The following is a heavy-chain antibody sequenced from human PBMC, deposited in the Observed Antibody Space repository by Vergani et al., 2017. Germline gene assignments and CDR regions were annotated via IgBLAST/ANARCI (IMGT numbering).Heavy chain of an antibody. CDR2: IIPIFGTA. Sequence: QVQLVQSGAEVKKPGSSVKVSCKASGGTFSSYAISWVRQAPGQGLEWMGGIIPIFGTANYAQTFQGRVTITADESTSTAYMELSSLRSEDTAVYYCARPRRDGYNYYYYYGMDVWGQGTTVTVSS. CDR1: GGTFSSYA. D-gene: IGHD5-24*01. V-gene: IGHV1-69*12. J-gene: IGHJ6*02. CDR3: ARPRRDGYNYYYYYGMDV.